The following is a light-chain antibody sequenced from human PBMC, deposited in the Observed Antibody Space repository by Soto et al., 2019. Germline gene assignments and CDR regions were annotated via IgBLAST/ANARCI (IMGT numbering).Light chain of an antibody. CDR3: HQRRSWPRT. V-gene: IGKV3-11*01. Sequence: EIVFTQSPATLSSYPGERATLSCRASQTVFSGLAWYQHKPGQAPRLLIYESSNRATGIPARFSGSGSGTDFTLTINSLEPEDFAVYYCHQRRSWPRTFGQGTKVDI. J-gene: IGKJ1*01. CDR2: ESS. CDR1: QTVFSG.